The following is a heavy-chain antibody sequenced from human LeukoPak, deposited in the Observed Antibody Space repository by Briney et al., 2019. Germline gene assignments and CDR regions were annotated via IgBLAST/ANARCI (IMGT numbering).Heavy chain of an antibody. D-gene: IGHD3-10*01. Sequence: GGSLRLSCAASGFTFSTYRMHWVRQAPGKGLEWVSSITSSSSSMSYADSVVGRFTISRDNAKNSLYLQMSSQSAEDTAVYYCRFGDFNDYWGQGTLVTVSS. V-gene: IGHV3-21*01. CDR1: GFTFSTYR. J-gene: IGHJ4*02. CDR2: ITSSSSSM. CDR3: RFGDFNDY.